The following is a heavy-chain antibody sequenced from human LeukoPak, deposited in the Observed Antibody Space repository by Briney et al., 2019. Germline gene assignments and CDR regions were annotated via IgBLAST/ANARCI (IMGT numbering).Heavy chain of an antibody. CDR2: ISYTGST. CDR1: GGSIGRYY. CDR3: ARDYWNGFDY. J-gene: IGHJ4*02. Sequence: SETLSLTCTVSGGSIGRYYWSWIRQSPGKGLEWIGFISYTGSTDYYPSLKSRVTISVDTSKNQFSLKLSSVTAADTAVYYCARDYWNGFDYWGQGTLVTVSS. D-gene: IGHD1-1*01. V-gene: IGHV4-59*12.